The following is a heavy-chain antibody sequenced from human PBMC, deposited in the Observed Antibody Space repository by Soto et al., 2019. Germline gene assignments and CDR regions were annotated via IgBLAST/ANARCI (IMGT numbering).Heavy chain of an antibody. CDR3: AKDTWGSSWYETQWSTGVHNWFDP. CDR1: GFTFSSYG. Sequence: GGSLRLSCAASGFTFSSYGMHWVRQAPGKGLEWVAVISYDGSNKYYADSVKGRFTISRDNSKNTLYLQMNSLRAEDTAVYYCAKDTWGSSWYETQWSTGVHNWFDPWGQGTLVTVSS. D-gene: IGHD6-13*01. J-gene: IGHJ5*02. CDR2: ISYDGSNK. V-gene: IGHV3-30*18.